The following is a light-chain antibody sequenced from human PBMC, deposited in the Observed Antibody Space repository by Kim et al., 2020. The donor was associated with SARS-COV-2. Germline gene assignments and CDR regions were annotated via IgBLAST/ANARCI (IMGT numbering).Light chain of an antibody. CDR3: NSRDSSSNDLV. V-gene: IGLV3-19*01. Sequence: SSELTQDPAVSVALGQTVRITCQGDSLRSYYASWYQQKPGQAPVLVIYGKNNRPSEIPDRFSGSSSGNTASFTITGAQAEDEADYYCNSRDSSSNDLVFG. CDR1: SLRSYY. J-gene: IGLJ1*01. CDR2: GKN.